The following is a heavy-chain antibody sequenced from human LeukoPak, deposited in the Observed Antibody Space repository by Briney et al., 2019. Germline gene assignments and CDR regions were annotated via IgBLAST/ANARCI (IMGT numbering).Heavy chain of an antibody. CDR3: AKVRQYSGYESLDF. J-gene: IGHJ4*02. CDR2: ISGSGGST. CDR1: GFTFSSYA. V-gene: IGHV3-23*01. D-gene: IGHD5-12*01. Sequence: GGSLRLSCAASGFTFSSYAMSWVRQAPGKGLEWVSAISGSGGSTYYADSVKGRFTISRDNSKNTLYLQMDSLRAEDTATYYCAKVRQYSGYESLDFWGQGTLVTVSS.